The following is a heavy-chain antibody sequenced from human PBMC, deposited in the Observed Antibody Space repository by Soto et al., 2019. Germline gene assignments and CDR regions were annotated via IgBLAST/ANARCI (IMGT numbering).Heavy chain of an antibody. D-gene: IGHD2-2*01. Sequence: SETLSLTCTVSGGSISSSGYYWGWIRQPPGKGLEWIGTIYYSGSTYYNPSLKSRVTISVDTSKNQFSLKLSSVTAADTAVYYCARERGVYCSSTSCYSDYYYGMDVWGQGTTVTVSS. V-gene: IGHV4-39*07. CDR3: ARERGVYCSSTSCYSDYYYGMDV. CDR1: GGSISSSGYY. CDR2: IYYSGST. J-gene: IGHJ6*02.